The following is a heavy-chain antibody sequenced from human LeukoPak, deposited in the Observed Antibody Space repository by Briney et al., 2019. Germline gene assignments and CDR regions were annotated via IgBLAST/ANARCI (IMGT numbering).Heavy chain of an antibody. D-gene: IGHD4-17*01. CDR3: AREGNDYGDYNWFDP. J-gene: IGHJ5*02. CDR1: GGSISSSNW. Sequence: SGTLSLTCAVSGGSISSSNWWSWVRQPPGKGLEWIGEIYHSGSTNYNPSLKSRVTISVDKSKNQFSLKLSSVTAADTAVYYCAREGNDYGDYNWFDPWGQGTLVTVSS. V-gene: IGHV4-4*02. CDR2: IYHSGST.